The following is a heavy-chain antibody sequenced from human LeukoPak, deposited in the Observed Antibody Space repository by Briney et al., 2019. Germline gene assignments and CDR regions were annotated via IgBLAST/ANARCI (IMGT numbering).Heavy chain of an antibody. J-gene: IGHJ4*02. CDR2: INLNSGGT. CDR3: ARDLPKLGYCSSTSCFPFDY. CDR1: GYTFTGYY. D-gene: IGHD2-2*01. Sequence: ASVKVSCKASGYTFTGYYMHWVRQAPGQGLEWMGWINLNSGGTNYAQKFQGRVTMTRDTSISTAYMELSRLRSDDTAVYYCARDLPKLGYCSSTSCFPFDYWGQGTLVTVSS. V-gene: IGHV1-2*02.